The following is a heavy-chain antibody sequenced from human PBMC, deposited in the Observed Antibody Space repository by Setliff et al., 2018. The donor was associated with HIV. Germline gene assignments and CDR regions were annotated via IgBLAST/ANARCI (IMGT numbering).Heavy chain of an antibody. Sequence: SETLSLTCTVSGGSISSGGYYWSWIRQPPGKGLEWIGSIYHSGNTNYNPSFKNRVTISLDKSKNEFSLTLTSVTAADTAIYFCTNSGRKIYYNTATYYHFDYWGRGILVTVSS. D-gene: IGHD3-10*01. V-gene: IGHV4-39*07. CDR2: IYHSGNT. CDR3: TNSGRKIYYNTATYYHFDY. CDR1: GGSISSGGYY. J-gene: IGHJ4*02.